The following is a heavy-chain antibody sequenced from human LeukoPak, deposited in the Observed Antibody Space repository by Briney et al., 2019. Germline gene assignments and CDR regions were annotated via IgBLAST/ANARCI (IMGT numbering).Heavy chain of an antibody. CDR1: GFTFSSYD. D-gene: IGHD1-1*01. J-gene: IGHJ4*02. Sequence: GGSLRLSCAASGFTFSSYDMHWVRQATGKGLEWVSVIGTAGDTYYPGSVKGRFTISRENAKNSLYLQMNSLRAGDTAVYYCARAAGTTWNYFDYWGQGTLVTVSS. CDR3: ARAAGTTWNYFDY. CDR2: IGTAGDT. V-gene: IGHV3-13*04.